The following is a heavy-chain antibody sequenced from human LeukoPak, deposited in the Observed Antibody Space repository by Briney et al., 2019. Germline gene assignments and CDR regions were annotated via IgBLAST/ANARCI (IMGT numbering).Heavy chain of an antibody. V-gene: IGHV3-33*01. CDR2: IWYAGSNK. CDR3: ARERRDGGAFDI. Sequence: GRSLRLSCAASGFTFSSYGMHWVRQAPGKGLEWVAVIWYAGSNKYYADSVKGRFTISRDNSKNTLYLQMNSLRAEDTAVYYCARERRDGGAFDIWGQGTMVTVSS. J-gene: IGHJ3*02. CDR1: GFTFSSYG. D-gene: IGHD5-24*01.